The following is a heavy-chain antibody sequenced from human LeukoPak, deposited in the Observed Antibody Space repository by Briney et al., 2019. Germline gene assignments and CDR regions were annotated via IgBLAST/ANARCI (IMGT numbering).Heavy chain of an antibody. CDR1: GGSISSYY. V-gene: IGHV4-59*05. CDR2: ISYSGTT. CDR3: AANSADYNSLGSSYKV. J-gene: IGHJ4*02. D-gene: IGHD3-10*01. Sequence: SETLSLTCTVSGGSISSYYWSWIRRPPGKGLEWIGSISYSGTTYYNPSLKSRVTISVDTSKNQFSLKLSSVTAADTAVYYCAANSADYNSLGSSYKVWGQGTLVTVSS.